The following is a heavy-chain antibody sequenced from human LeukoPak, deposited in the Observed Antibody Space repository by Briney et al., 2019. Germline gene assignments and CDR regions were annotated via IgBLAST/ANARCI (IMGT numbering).Heavy chain of an antibody. CDR1: GGSISSYY. Sequence: ASETLSLTCTVSGGSISSYYWSWIRQPPGKGLEWIGRIYSSGSTNYNPSLKSRVTMSVDTSKNQFSLKLSSVTAADTAMFYCARLAYGDYYFDYWGQGTLVTVSS. J-gene: IGHJ4*02. CDR3: ARLAYGDYYFDY. V-gene: IGHV4-4*07. CDR2: IYSSGST. D-gene: IGHD4-17*01.